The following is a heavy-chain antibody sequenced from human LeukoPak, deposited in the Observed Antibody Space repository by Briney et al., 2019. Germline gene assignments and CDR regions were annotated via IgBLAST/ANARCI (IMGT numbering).Heavy chain of an antibody. V-gene: IGHV3-33*01. CDR3: ARAGCRNWFDP. Sequence: GGSLRLSCAASGFTFNNYGMHWVRQAPGKGLEWVAVIWYDGSNKYYADSVKGRFTISRDNPKNTLYLQMNSLRAEDTAVYYCARAGCRNWFDPWGQGTLVTVSS. CDR1: GFTFNNYG. D-gene: IGHD6-19*01. CDR2: IWYDGSNK. J-gene: IGHJ5*02.